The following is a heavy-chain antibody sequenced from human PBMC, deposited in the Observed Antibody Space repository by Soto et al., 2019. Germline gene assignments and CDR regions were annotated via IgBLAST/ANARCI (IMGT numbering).Heavy chain of an antibody. CDR1: GDSISSGNKY. V-gene: IGHV4-30-4*01. Sequence: SETLSLTCTVSGDSISSGNKYWSWIRQAPGKGLEWIGYIFSSGTTYYNPSLKSRLTMSLDTSQNQFSLKLASVTDADSAVYYCARVPSPFDYYYAMDVWGQGTTVTVSS. CDR3: ARVPSPFDYYYAMDV. CDR2: IFSSGTT. D-gene: IGHD3-16*01. J-gene: IGHJ6*02.